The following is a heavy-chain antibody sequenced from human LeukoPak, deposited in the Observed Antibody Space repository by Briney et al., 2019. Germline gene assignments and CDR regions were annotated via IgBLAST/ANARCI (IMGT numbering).Heavy chain of an antibody. Sequence: PSETLSLTCTVSNYSISSGYYWAWMRQPPGKGLEWIGNIYHSGNTYYNPSLESRVSLSVDTSENQFSLKLSSVTAADTAVYYCAGTYSLYDPFDIWGQGTMVTVSS. D-gene: IGHD6-13*01. CDR1: NYSISSGYY. CDR3: AGTYSLYDPFDI. CDR2: IYHSGNT. J-gene: IGHJ3*02. V-gene: IGHV4-38-2*02.